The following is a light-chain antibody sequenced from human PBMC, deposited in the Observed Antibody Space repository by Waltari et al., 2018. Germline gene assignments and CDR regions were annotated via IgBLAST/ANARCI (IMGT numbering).Light chain of an antibody. CDR2: LGS. Sequence: DIVMTQSPFSLPVTPGAPASISFRSSPSLLHSNGYNYLDWYLQQPGQSPQLLIYLGSNRASGVPDRFSGSGSGTDFTLKISRVEAEDVGVYYCMQALQTHTFGQGTKLEIK. CDR3: MQALQTHT. J-gene: IGKJ2*01. V-gene: IGKV2-28*01. CDR1: PSLLHSNGYNY.